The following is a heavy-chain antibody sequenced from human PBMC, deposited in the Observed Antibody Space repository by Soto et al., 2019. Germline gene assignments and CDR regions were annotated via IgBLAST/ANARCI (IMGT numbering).Heavy chain of an antibody. J-gene: IGHJ6*02. D-gene: IGHD3-16*01. CDR1: GFTFSGSA. Sequence: AGGSLRLSCAASGFTFSGSAMHWVRQASGKGLEWVGRIRSKANSYATAYAASVKGRFTISRDDSKNTAYLQMNSLKTEDTAVYYCTRHSTMITFGGAPLGMDVWGQGTTVTVSS. CDR3: TRHSTMITFGGAPLGMDV. V-gene: IGHV3-73*01. CDR2: IRSKANSYAT.